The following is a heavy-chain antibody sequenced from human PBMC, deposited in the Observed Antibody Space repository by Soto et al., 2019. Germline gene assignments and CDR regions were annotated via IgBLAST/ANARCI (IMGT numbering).Heavy chain of an antibody. D-gene: IGHD5-12*01. CDR2: ISWKSGSV. V-gene: IGHV3-9*01. CDR3: ARGSWLLDY. J-gene: IGHJ4*02. CDR1: GFTFDDHA. Sequence: EVQLVESGGGLVQPGRSLRLSCAASGFTFDDHAMHWVRQAPGKGLEWVSGISWKSGSVGYADSVKGRFTITRDNTKKSLYLQMNSLRAEATALYYCARGSWLLDYWGQGTLVTVSS.